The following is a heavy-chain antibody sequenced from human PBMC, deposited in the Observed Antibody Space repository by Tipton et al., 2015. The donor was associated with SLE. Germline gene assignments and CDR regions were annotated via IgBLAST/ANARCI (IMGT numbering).Heavy chain of an antibody. CDR2: IKEDGSDK. J-gene: IGHJ4*02. CDR1: GFTFSSYW. CDR3: ARAIGIGDSY. Sequence: SLRLSCAASGFTFSSYWMSWVRQAPGKGLEWVANIKEDGSDKYYVDSVKGRFTISRDNAKNSLYLQMNSLRGEDTAVYYCARAIGIGDSYWGQGTLVSVSS. V-gene: IGHV3-7*01. D-gene: IGHD1-26*01.